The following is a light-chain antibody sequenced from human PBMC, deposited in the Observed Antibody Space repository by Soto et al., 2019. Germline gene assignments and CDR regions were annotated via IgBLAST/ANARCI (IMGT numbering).Light chain of an antibody. Sequence: EVVLTQSPGAVSLSQGERATLSCRASQSVSNTYLAWYQQKPGQAPRLLIYGASNRATGIPDRFSGSGSGTDFTLTISRLEPEDFAVYYCQQYGSSGTFGQGTNVDIK. J-gene: IGKJ1*01. CDR2: GAS. CDR3: QQYGSSGT. V-gene: IGKV3-20*01. CDR1: QSVSNTY.